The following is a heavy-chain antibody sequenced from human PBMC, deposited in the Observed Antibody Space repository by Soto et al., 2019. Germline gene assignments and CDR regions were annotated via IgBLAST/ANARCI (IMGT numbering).Heavy chain of an antibody. Sequence: QVQLQESGPGLVKPSQTLSLTCTVSGGSISSGGYYWSWIRQHPGKGLEWIGYIHESGSMYYKASLKSRVTISTDTSKNQFSLKLTSVTAADTAVYYCARGTDTWFFDLWGRGTLVTVSS. V-gene: IGHV4-31*03. CDR3: ARGTDTWFFDL. CDR1: GGSISSGGYY. D-gene: IGHD3-9*01. CDR2: IHESGSM. J-gene: IGHJ2*01.